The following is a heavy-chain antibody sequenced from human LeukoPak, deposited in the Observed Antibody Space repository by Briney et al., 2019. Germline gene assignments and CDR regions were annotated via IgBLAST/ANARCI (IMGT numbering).Heavy chain of an antibody. V-gene: IGHV3-23*01. CDR1: GFTFSSYA. D-gene: IGHD3-10*01. J-gene: IGHJ4*02. Sequence: GGSLRLSCAASGFTFSSYAMSWVRQAPGKGLEWVSAISGSGGSTYYADSVKGRFTISRDNSKNTLYLQMNSLRAEDTAVYYCAKGPHVPFGEKPLFDYWGQGTLVTVSS. CDR3: AKGPHVPFGEKPLFDY. CDR2: ISGSGGST.